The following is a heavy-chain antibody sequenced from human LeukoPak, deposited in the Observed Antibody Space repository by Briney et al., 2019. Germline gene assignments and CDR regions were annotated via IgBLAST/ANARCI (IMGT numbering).Heavy chain of an antibody. CDR2: IIPIFGTA. J-gene: IGHJ4*02. Sequence: SVKVSCKXSGGTFSSYAISWVRQAPGQGLEWMGGIIPIFGTANYAQKFQGRVTITTDESTSTAYMELSSLRSEDTAVYYCASVSGYDFWSGYSIMGDWGQGTLVTVSS. CDR3: ASVSGYDFWSGYSIMGD. V-gene: IGHV1-69*05. D-gene: IGHD3-3*01. CDR1: GGTFSSYA.